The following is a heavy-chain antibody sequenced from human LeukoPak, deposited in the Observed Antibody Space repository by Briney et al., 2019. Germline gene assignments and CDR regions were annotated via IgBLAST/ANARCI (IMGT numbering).Heavy chain of an antibody. CDR3: ARGAHVLMVYAPFDY. V-gene: IGHV3-7*01. CDR1: GFTFSSYW. D-gene: IGHD2-8*01. Sequence: AGGSLRLSCAASGFTFSSYWMSWVRQAPGKGLEWVANIKQDGSEKYYVDSVKGRFTISRDNAKNSLYLQMNSLRAEDTAVYYCARGAHVLMVYAPFDYWGQGTLVTVSP. CDR2: IKQDGSEK. J-gene: IGHJ4*02.